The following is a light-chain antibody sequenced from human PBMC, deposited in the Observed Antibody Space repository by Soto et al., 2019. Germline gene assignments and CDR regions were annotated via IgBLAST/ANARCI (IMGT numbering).Light chain of an antibody. CDR2: DAS. CDR3: QHRSTCH. V-gene: IGKV3-11*01. Sequence: EIVLTQSQATLSLSPGERATLSCRASQSVSTNLAWYQQKPGQAPRLVIYDASNRTTGIPARFSGSGSGTYFTLTISTLEPEDFAVYYCQHRSTCHFGPGTTVYFK. J-gene: IGKJ3*01. CDR1: QSVSTN.